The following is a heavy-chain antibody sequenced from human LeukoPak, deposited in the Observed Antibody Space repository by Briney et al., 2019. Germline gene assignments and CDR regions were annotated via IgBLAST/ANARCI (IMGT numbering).Heavy chain of an antibody. V-gene: IGHV5-51*01. Sequence: GESLQISCKGSGYSFSSYWIGWVRQMPGKGLEWMGIIYPGDSDTRYSPSFQGQVTISADKSINTAYLQWSSLKASDTAMYYCARGGGSSWLEFDYWGQGTLVTVSS. J-gene: IGHJ4*02. CDR1: GYSFSSYW. CDR2: IYPGDSDT. CDR3: ARGGGSSWLEFDY. D-gene: IGHD6-13*01.